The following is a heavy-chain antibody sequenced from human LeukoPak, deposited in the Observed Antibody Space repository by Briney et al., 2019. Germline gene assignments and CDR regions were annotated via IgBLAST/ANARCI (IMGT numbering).Heavy chain of an antibody. Sequence: SETLPLTCTVSGGSISSYYWSWIRQPLGKGLEWIGYIYYSGSTNYNPSLKSRVTISVDTSKNQFSLKLSSVTAADTAVYYCARVPRGTSSARLLDYWGQGTLVTVSS. D-gene: IGHD2-2*01. CDR2: IYYSGST. CDR1: GGSISSYY. V-gene: IGHV4-59*01. CDR3: ARVPRGTSSARLLDY. J-gene: IGHJ4*02.